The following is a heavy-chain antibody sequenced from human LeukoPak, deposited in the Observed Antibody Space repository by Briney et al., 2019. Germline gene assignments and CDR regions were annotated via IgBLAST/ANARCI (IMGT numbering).Heavy chain of an antibody. CDR1: GDSVSSNSAA. J-gene: IGHJ6*03. V-gene: IGHV6-1*01. CDR3: ARSPRVEQLVQAYYYYMDV. Sequence: SQTLSLTCAISGDSVSSNSAAWNWIRQSPSRGLEWLGRTYYRAKWYNDYAVSVKSRITINPDTSKNQFSLQLNSVTPEDTAVYYCARSPRVEQLVQAYYYYMDVWGKGTTVTVSS. D-gene: IGHD6-6*01. CDR2: TYYRAKWYN.